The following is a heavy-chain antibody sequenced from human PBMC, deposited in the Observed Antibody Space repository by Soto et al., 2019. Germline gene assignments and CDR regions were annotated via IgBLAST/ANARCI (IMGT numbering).Heavy chain of an antibody. J-gene: IGHJ5*02. V-gene: IGHV3-23*01. D-gene: IGHD2-15*01. CDR2: ISGSGGST. CDR3: AKGYGPYNWFDP. Sequence: TGGSLRLSCAASGFTLSSYALSWVRPAPGKGLEWVSAISGSGGSTYYADSVKGRFTISRDNSKNTLYLQMNSLRAEDTAVYYCAKGYGPYNWFDPWGQGTLVTVSS. CDR1: GFTLSSYA.